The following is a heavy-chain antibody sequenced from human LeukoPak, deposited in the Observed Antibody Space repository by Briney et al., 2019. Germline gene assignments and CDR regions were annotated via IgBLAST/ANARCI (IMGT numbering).Heavy chain of an antibody. Sequence: GASVKVSCKASGYTFTGYSMHWVRQAPGQGLEWMGWINPNSGGTNYAQKFQGRVTMTRDTSISTAYMELSRLRSDDTAAYYCARVGVEGASCYDYWGQGTLVTVSS. V-gene: IGHV1-2*02. CDR1: GYTFTGYS. D-gene: IGHD3-10*01. CDR2: INPNSGGT. CDR3: ARVGVEGASCYDY. J-gene: IGHJ4*03.